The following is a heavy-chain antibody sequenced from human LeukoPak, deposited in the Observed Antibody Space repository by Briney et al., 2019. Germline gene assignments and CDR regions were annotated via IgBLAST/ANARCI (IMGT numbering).Heavy chain of an antibody. D-gene: IGHD2-2*01. Sequence: GASVKVSCKASGYTFTTYYMHWVRQAPGQGLEWMGIINPSDGSTTYPQKFQGRVTMTRDTSTSTGYVGLSSLRAEDTAVYYCARRSHQLQSDYWGQGTLVTVSS. J-gene: IGHJ4*02. CDR1: GYTFTTYY. V-gene: IGHV1-46*01. CDR3: ARRSHQLQSDY. CDR2: INPSDGST.